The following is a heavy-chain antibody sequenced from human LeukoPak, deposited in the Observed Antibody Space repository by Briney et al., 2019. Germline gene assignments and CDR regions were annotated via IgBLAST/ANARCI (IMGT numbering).Heavy chain of an antibody. CDR3: SRGTPVGATTGLHS. D-gene: IGHD1-26*01. J-gene: IGHJ4*02. CDR1: AYTFTGYY. V-gene: IGHV1-2*02. CDR2: INPNSGGT. Sequence: ASVKVSCKTSAYTFTGYYMHWVRPAPGQGLEWMGWINPNSGGTNYAQKFQGRVTMTTDTSHSTAHMELSRPRSDDAAVYYCSRGTPVGATTGLHSWGQGTLVTVSS.